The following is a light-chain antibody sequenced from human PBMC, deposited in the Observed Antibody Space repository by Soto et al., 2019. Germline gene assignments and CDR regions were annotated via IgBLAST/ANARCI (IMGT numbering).Light chain of an antibody. Sequence: EILLTQSPATLSVCPGERATLSCRASQSVSSYLAWYQQKPGQAPRLLIYDASNRATGIPDRFSGSGSGTDFTLTISSLETEDFEVYYCQQRSNWPWTCGQGTKVDIK. CDR3: QQRSNWPWT. CDR1: QSVSSY. V-gene: IGKV3-11*01. CDR2: DAS. J-gene: IGKJ1*01.